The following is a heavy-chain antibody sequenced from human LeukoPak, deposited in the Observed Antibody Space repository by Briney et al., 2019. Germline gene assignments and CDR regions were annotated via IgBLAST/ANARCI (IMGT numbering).Heavy chain of an antibody. CDR3: ARVVVVPAAIGFDP. CDR2: INHSGST. CDR1: GGSFSDYY. V-gene: IGHV4-34*01. D-gene: IGHD2-2*02. J-gene: IGHJ5*02. Sequence: SETLSLTCAVYGGSFSDYYCSWIRQPPGKGLEWIGEINHSGSTNYNPSLKSRVTISVDTSKNQFSLKLSSVTAADTAVYYCARVVVVPAAIGFDPWGQGTLVTVSS.